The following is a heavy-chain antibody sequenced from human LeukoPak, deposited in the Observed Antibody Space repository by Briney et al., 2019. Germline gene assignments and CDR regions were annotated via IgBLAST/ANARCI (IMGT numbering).Heavy chain of an antibody. Sequence: SETLSLTCAVSGGSISSSNWWSRVRQPPGKGLEWIGEIYHSGSTNYNPSLNSRVTISVDKSKNQFSLKLSSLTAADTAVYYCARLITMVRGLEDWFDPWGQGSLVTVSS. D-gene: IGHD3-10*01. CDR2: IYHSGST. CDR1: GGSISSSNW. J-gene: IGHJ5*02. CDR3: ARLITMVRGLEDWFDP. V-gene: IGHV4-4*02.